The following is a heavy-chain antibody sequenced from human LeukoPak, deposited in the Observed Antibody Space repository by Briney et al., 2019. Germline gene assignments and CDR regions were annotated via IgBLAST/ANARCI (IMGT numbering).Heavy chain of an antibody. D-gene: IGHD2-2*01. V-gene: IGHV4-31*03. CDR1: GGSISSGGYY. J-gene: IGHJ3*02. Sequence: DPSETLSLTCTVSGGSISSGGYYWSWIRQHPGKGLEWIGYIYYSGSTYYNPSLKSRVTISVDTSKNQFSLKLSSVTAADTAVYYCARAVLVVPAANAFDIWGQGTMATVSS. CDR3: ARAVLVVPAANAFDI. CDR2: IYYSGST.